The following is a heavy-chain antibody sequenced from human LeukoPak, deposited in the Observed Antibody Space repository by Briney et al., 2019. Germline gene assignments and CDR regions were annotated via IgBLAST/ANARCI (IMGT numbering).Heavy chain of an antibody. Sequence: ASVKDSCKACGYTFIGYYMHWVRQAAGQGREWMGWINPNSGGTNYAQKFQGRVTMTRDTSISTAYMELSRLRSDDTAVYYCARLEFHAFSYYYGMDVWGQGTTVTVSS. V-gene: IGHV1-2*02. CDR2: INPNSGGT. J-gene: IGHJ6*02. CDR3: ARLEFHAFSYYYGMDV. CDR1: GYTFIGYY.